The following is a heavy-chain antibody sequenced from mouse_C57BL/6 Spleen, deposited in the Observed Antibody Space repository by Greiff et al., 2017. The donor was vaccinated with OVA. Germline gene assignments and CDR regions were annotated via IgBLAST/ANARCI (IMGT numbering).Heavy chain of an antibody. V-gene: IGHV5-9*01. CDR2: ISGGGGNT. D-gene: IGHD2-4*01. J-gene: IGHJ1*03. CDR3: ARQYDYDWYFDV. CDR1: GFTFSSYT. Sequence: DVHLVESGGGLVKPGGSLKLSCAASGFTFSSYTMSWVRQTPEKRLEWVATISGGGGNTYYPDSVKGRFTISRDNAKNTLYLQMSSLRSEDTALYYCARQYDYDWYFDVWGTGTTVTVSS.